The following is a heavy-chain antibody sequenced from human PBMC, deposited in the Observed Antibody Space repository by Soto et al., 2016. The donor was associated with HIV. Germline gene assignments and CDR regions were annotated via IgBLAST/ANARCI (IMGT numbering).Heavy chain of an antibody. CDR2: IYYSGST. CDR3: ARVIGDKDVMTGHSSEYYMDV. D-gene: IGHD3-9*01. CDR1: GSSINNYY. Sequence: QVQLRESGPGLVKPSDTLSLTCNVSGSSINNYYWGWIRQPPGKGLEWIGYIYYSGSTTYNPSLKSRVTFSVDMSKSQFSLQMKSVTAVDTAVYYCARVIGDKDVMTGHSSEYYMDVWGRGTTVTVSS. V-gene: IGHV4-59*07. J-gene: IGHJ6*03.